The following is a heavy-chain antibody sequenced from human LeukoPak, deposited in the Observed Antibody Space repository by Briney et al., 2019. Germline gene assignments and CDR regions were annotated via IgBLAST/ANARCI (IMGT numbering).Heavy chain of an antibody. CDR3: AKDRATLIVVVIDY. D-gene: IGHD3-22*01. Sequence: GGSLRLSCAASGFTVSSNYMSWVRQAPGKGLEWVSAISGSGGSTYYADSVKGRFTISRDNSKNTLYLQMNSLRAEDTAVYYCAKDRATLIVVVIDYWGQGTLVTVSS. V-gene: IGHV3-23*01. CDR2: ISGSGGST. CDR1: GFTVSSNY. J-gene: IGHJ4*02.